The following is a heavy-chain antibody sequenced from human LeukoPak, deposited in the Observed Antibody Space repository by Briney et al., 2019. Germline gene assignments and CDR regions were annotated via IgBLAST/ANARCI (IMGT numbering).Heavy chain of an antibody. J-gene: IGHJ4*02. V-gene: IGHV3-30*02. CDR2: IRYDGSNK. CDR1: GFTFSSYG. D-gene: IGHD6-19*01. Sequence: GGSLRLSCAASGFTFSSYGMHWVRQAPGKGLEWVAFIRYDGSNKYYADSVKGRFTISRDNSKNTLYLQMNSLRAEDTAVYYCAKDRIAVARGDRVYFDYWGQGTLVTVFS. CDR3: AKDRIAVARGDRVYFDY.